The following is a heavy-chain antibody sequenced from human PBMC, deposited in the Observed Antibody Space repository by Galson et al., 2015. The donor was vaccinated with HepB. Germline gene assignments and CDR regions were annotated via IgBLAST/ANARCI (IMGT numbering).Heavy chain of an antibody. CDR2: MNPNSGNT. CDR3: AKGATPDAFDI. J-gene: IGHJ3*02. CDR1: EYTFTTYD. D-gene: IGHD1-26*01. V-gene: IGHV1-8*01. Sequence: SVKVSCKASEYTFTTYDINWVRQATGQGLEWMGWMNPNSGNTGYAQKFQGRVTMTRNTSIRTAYMELSSLRSEDTAVYYCAKGATPDAFDIRGQGTMVTVSS.